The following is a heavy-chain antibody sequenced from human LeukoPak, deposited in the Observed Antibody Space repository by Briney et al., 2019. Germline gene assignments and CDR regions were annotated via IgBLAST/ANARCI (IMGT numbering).Heavy chain of an antibody. CDR1: GSTFSSYE. V-gene: IGHV3-30*04. J-gene: IGHJ4*02. CDR2: ISYDGSNK. D-gene: IGHD6-13*01. CDR3: ARDEAGDFDY. Sequence: GGSLRLSCAASGSTFSSYEMNWVRQAPGKGLEWVAVISYDGSNKYYADSVKGRFTISRDNSKNTLYLQMNGLRAEDTAVYYCARDEAGDFDYWGQGTLVTVSS.